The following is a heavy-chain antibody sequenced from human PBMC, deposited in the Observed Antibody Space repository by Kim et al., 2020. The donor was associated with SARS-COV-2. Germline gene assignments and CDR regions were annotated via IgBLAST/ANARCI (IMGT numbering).Heavy chain of an antibody. V-gene: IGHV4-39*01. D-gene: IGHD3-10*01. Sequence: YYNPSLKSRVTISVDTSKNQFSLKLSSVTAADTAVYYCARYKGSGSYGDYWGQGTLVTVSS. CDR3: ARYKGSGSYGDY. J-gene: IGHJ4*02.